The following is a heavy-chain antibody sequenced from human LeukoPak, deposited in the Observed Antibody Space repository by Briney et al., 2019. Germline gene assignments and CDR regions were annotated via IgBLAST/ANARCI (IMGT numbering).Heavy chain of an antibody. V-gene: IGHV3-33*06. CDR3: AKDQDHDYGDYGWVDY. D-gene: IGHD4-17*01. CDR1: GFTFSSYG. Sequence: GGSLRLSCAASGFTFSSYGMHWVRQAPGKGLEWVAVIWYDGSNKYYADSVMGRFTISRDNSKNTLYLQMNSLRAEDTAVYYCAKDQDHDYGDYGWVDYWGQGTLVTVSS. CDR2: IWYDGSNK. J-gene: IGHJ4*02.